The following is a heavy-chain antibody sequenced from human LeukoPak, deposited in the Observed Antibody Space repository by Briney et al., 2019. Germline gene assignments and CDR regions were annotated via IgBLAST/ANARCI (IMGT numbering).Heavy chain of an antibody. Sequence: RGSPRLSCAASGFTFSNYWMSWVCQAPGKGLEWVSNIKQDASEKYYMDSVNARFTISRDHAKNSLYLQLNSLRAEDTAVYYCARVITMVRGALDYWGQGTMVTVSS. CDR1: GFTFSNYW. CDR3: ARVITMVRGALDY. CDR2: IKQDASEK. D-gene: IGHD3-10*01. J-gene: IGHJ4*02. V-gene: IGHV3-7*04.